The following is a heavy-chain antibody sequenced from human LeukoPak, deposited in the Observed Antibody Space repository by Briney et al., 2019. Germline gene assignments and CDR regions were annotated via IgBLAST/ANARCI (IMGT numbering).Heavy chain of an antibody. Sequence: ASVKVSCKASGYTFTGYYMHWVRQAPGQGLEWMGWINPNSGGTNYAQKFQGRVTMTRDTSISTAYMELSFLRSDDTAVYYCAREPRYGTIWSYFDFWGQGTPVTVSS. V-gene: IGHV1-2*02. D-gene: IGHD6-13*01. CDR1: GYTFTGYY. CDR3: AREPRYGTIWSYFDF. CDR2: INPNSGGT. J-gene: IGHJ4*02.